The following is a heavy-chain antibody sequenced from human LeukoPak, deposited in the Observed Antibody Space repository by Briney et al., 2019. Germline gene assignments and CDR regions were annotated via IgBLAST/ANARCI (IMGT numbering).Heavy chain of an antibody. Sequence: PSETLSLTCTVSGGSISSSSYYWGWIRQPPGKGLEWIGSIYYSGSTYYNPSLKSRVTISVDTSKNQFSLKLSSVTAADTAVYYCARHGRYFDYWGQGTLVTVSS. CDR3: ARHGRYFDY. CDR2: IYYSGST. CDR1: GGSISSSSYY. D-gene: IGHD1-26*01. V-gene: IGHV4-39*01. J-gene: IGHJ4*02.